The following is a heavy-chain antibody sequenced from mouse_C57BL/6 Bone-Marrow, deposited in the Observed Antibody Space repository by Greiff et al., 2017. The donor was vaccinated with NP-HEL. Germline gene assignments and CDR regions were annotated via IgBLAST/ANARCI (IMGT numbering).Heavy chain of an antibody. CDR1: GYTFTGNW. CDR2: ILPGSGNT. V-gene: IGHV1-9*01. D-gene: IGHD1-1*01. Sequence: QVQLKESGAELMKPGASVKLSCKATGYTFTGNWIEWVKQRPGHGLEWIGEILPGSGNTYYNERFKGKATFTADTSSNTAYMQLSRLTTEDSAIYYCARDYYGSSYFDYWGQGTTLTVSS. CDR3: ARDYYGSSYFDY. J-gene: IGHJ2*01.